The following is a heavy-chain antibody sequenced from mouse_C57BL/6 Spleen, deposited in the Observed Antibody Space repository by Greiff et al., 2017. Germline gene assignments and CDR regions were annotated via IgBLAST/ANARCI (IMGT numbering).Heavy chain of an antibody. CDR2: ISSGGDYI. Sequence: EVNLVESGEGLVKPGGSLTLSCAASGFTFSSYAMSWVRQTPEKRLEWVAYISSGGDYIYYADTVKGRFTVSIDNARNTLYLQMSSLKSYDTAMYYCTRDPAVSAYWGQGTLVTVSA. CDR3: TRDPAVSAY. CDR1: GFTFSSYA. J-gene: IGHJ3*01. V-gene: IGHV5-9-1*02.